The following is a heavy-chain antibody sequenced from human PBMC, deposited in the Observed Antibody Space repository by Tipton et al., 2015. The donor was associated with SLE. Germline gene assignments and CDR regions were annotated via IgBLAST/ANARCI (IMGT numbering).Heavy chain of an antibody. CDR1: GGSISSSSYY. Sequence: TLSLTCTVSGGSISSSSYYWGWIRQPPGKGLEWIGSIYYSGSTYYNPSLKSRVTISVDTSKNQFSLKLSSVTAADTAVYYCARARGRGYDGDYYYYGMDVWGQGTTVTVSS. CDR3: ARARGRGYDGDYYYYGMDV. V-gene: IGHV4-39*01. CDR2: IYYSGST. D-gene: IGHD5-12*01. J-gene: IGHJ6*02.